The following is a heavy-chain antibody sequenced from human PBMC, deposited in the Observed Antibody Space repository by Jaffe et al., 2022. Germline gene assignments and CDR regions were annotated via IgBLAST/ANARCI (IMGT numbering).Heavy chain of an antibody. D-gene: IGHD3-10*02. CDR2: IRYDGSNK. CDR1: GFSFSSYG. Sequence: QVQLVESGGGVVQPGGSLRLSCAASGFSFSSYGIHWVRQAPGKGLEWVAFIRYDGSNKYYADSVKGRFTISRDNSKNTLFLQMNSLRAEDTAVYYCAKDSVYCLGSWGQGTLVTVSS. CDR3: AKDSVYCLGS. J-gene: IGHJ4*02. V-gene: IGHV3-30*02.